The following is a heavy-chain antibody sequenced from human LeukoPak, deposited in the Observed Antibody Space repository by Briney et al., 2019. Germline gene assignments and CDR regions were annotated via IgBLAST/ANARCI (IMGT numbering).Heavy chain of an antibody. V-gene: IGHV1-2*02. CDR2: INPNSGGT. D-gene: IGHD2-2*01. Sequence: ASVKVSCKASGYTFTSYGISWVRQAPGQGLEWMGWINPNSGGTNYAQKFQGRVTMTRDTSISTAYMELSRLRSNDTAVYYCARVVVVPAAMGDTGMDVWGQGTTVTVSS. CDR3: ARVVVVPAAMGDTGMDV. CDR1: GYTFTSYG. J-gene: IGHJ6*02.